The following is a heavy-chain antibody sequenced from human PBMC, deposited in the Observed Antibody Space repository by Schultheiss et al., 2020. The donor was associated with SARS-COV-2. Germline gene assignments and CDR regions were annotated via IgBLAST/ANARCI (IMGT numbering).Heavy chain of an antibody. CDR2: IYPGDSDT. CDR3: ARHDSGNLFSRPSILST. J-gene: IGHJ4*02. Sequence: GESLKISCQSSGYSFTNYWIGWVRQMPGKGLEWMGIIYPGDSDTRYSPSFRGQVTISADKSINTAYLQWGSLKASDTAMYYCARHDSGNLFSRPSILSTWGQGTLVTVSS. CDR1: GYSFTNYW. D-gene: IGHD6-19*01. V-gene: IGHV5-51*01.